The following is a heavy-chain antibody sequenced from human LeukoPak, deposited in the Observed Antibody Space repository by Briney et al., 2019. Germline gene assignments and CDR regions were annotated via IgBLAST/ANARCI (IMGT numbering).Heavy chain of an antibody. V-gene: IGHV1-18*01. CDR3: AAREGHCGGDCYPYFFDY. CDR1: GYTFTSYG. Sequence: ASVKVSCKASGYTFTSYGISWVRQAPGQGLEWMGWISAYNGNTNYAQKLQGRVTMTTDTSTGTAYMELRSLRSDDTAVYSCAAREGHCGGDCYPYFFDYWGQGTLVTVSS. D-gene: IGHD2-21*02. CDR2: ISAYNGNT. J-gene: IGHJ4*02.